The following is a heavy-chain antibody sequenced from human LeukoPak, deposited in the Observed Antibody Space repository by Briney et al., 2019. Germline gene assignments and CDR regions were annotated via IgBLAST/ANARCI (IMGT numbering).Heavy chain of an antibody. D-gene: IGHD3-3*01. CDR1: GGSISSYY. J-gene: IGHJ4*02. Sequence: SETLSLTCTVSGGSISSYYWSWIRQPAGKGLEWIGRIYTSGSTNYNPSLKSRVTMSVDTSKNQFSLKLSSVTAADTAVYYCGRDNDESGYYTHFDYWGQGTLVTVSS. CDR2: IYTSGST. V-gene: IGHV4-4*07. CDR3: GRDNDESGYYTHFDY.